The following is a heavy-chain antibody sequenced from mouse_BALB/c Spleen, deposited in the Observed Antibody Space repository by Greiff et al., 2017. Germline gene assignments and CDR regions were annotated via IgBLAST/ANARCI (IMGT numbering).Heavy chain of an antibody. CDR2: IYPGNVNT. CDR3: ARGLITTVVPFAY. J-gene: IGHJ3*01. CDR1: GYTFTSYY. D-gene: IGHD1-1*01. V-gene: IGHV1S56*01. Sequence: QVQLKQSGPELVKPGASVRISCKASGYTFTSYYIHWVKQRPGQGLEWIGWIYPGNVNTKYNEKFKGKATLTADKSSSTAYMQLSSLTSEDSAVYFCARGLITTVVPFAYWGQGTLVTVSA.